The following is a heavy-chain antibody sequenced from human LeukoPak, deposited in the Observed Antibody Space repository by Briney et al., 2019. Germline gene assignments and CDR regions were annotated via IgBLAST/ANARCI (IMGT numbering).Heavy chain of an antibody. CDR3: ARGAVAGTGDYYYYGMDV. V-gene: IGHV3-13*01. D-gene: IGHD6-19*01. Sequence: PGGSLRLSCGASGFTFSSYDMHWVRQATGKGLEWVSAIGTAGDTYYPGSVKGRFTISRENAKNSLYLQMNSLRAEDTAVYYCARGAVAGTGDYYYYGMDVWGQGTTVTVSS. CDR2: IGTAGDT. CDR1: GFTFSSYD. J-gene: IGHJ6*02.